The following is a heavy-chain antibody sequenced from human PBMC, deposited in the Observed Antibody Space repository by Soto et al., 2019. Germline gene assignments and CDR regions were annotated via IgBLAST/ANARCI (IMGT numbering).Heavy chain of an antibody. CDR2: ISYDGSNK. Sequence: QVQLVESGGGVVQPGRSLRLSCAASGFTFSSYGMHWVRQAPGKGLEWVAVISYDGSNKYYADSVKGRFTISRDNSKNTLYLQMNSLRAEDTAVYYCAKDRITIFGVPPYYYYYGMDVWGQGTTVTVSS. V-gene: IGHV3-30*18. J-gene: IGHJ6*02. CDR3: AKDRITIFGVPPYYYYYGMDV. CDR1: GFTFSSYG. D-gene: IGHD3-3*01.